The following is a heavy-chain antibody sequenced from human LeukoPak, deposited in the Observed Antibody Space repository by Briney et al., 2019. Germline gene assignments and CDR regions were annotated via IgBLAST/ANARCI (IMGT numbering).Heavy chain of an antibody. CDR2: ISGSGGST. V-gene: IGHV3-23*01. CDR3: ARVDSSSSGGDFDY. Sequence: GGSLRLSCAASGFTFSSYAMSWVRQAPGKGLEWVSAISGSGGSTYYADSVKGRFTISRDNSKNTLYLQMNSLRAEDTAVYYCARVDSSSSGGDFDYWGQGTLVTVSS. D-gene: IGHD6-6*01. CDR1: GFTFSSYA. J-gene: IGHJ4*02.